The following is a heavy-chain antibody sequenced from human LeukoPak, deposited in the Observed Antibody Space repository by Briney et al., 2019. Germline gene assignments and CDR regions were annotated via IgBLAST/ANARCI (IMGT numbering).Heavy chain of an antibody. D-gene: IGHD1-20*01. J-gene: IGHJ3*02. V-gene: IGHV3-23*01. CDR2: ISGSGGST. CDR3: AKDRIVVYNWNRGAFDI. CDR1: GFTFSSYA. Sequence: GGSLRLSCAASGFTFSSYAMSWVRQAPGKGLEWVSAISGSGGSTYYADSVKGRFTISRDNSKNTLYLQMNSLRAEDTAVYYCAKDRIVVYNWNRGAFDIWGQGTMVTVSS.